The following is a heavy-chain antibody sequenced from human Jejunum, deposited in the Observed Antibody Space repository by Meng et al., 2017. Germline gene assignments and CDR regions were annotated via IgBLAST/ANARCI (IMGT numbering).Heavy chain of an antibody. J-gene: IGHJ4*02. D-gene: IGHD3-22*01. CDR1: GGSISSYY. CDR3: VRGFYHSSGYYLDS. V-gene: IGHV4-4*07. Sequence: QVPLQESGPGLVKPSETLSPTCTVSGGSISSYYWTWIRQPAGKGLEWIGRIHTTDSSNYYPSLQNRVTMSVDTSKNQVSLKVSSVTAADTAVYYCVRGFYHSSGYYLDSWGQGTLVTVSS. CDR2: IHTTDSS.